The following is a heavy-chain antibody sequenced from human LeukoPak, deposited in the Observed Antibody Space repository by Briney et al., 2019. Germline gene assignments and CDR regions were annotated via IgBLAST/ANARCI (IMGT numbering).Heavy chain of an antibody. J-gene: IGHJ3*02. CDR1: GFTFGTYW. Sequence: GGSLRLSCVGSGFTFGTYWMTWVRQAPGKGLEWVANIKRDGSVKHYVDSVKGRVTISRDNAKSSLFLQMNSLRAEDTAVYYCARDLSPVDSGNYFDAFDIWGQGTMVTVSS. CDR2: IKRDGSVK. V-gene: IGHV3-7*01. D-gene: IGHD3-22*01. CDR3: ARDLSPVDSGNYFDAFDI.